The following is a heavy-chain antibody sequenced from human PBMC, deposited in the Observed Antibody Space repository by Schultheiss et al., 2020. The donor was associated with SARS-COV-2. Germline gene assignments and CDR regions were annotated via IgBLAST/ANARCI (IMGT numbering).Heavy chain of an antibody. CDR1: GFTFSSYG. D-gene: IGHD4-17*01. CDR3: AKDYGDYYSLFDY. CDR2: ISYDGSNK. Sequence: GESLKISCAASGFTFSSYGMHWVRQAPGKGLEWVAVISYDGSNKYYADSVKGRFTISRDNSKNTLYLQMNSLRAEDTAVYYCAKDYGDYYSLFDYWGQGTLVTAPQ. V-gene: IGHV3-30*18. J-gene: IGHJ4*02.